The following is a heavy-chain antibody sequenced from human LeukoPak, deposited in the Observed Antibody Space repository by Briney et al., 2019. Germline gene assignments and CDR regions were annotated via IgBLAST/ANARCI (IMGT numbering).Heavy chain of an antibody. CDR3: ARDRIAVAGTGWFDP. J-gene: IGHJ5*02. CDR2: INSDGSSR. CDR1: GFTFSNYW. D-gene: IGHD6-19*01. V-gene: IGHV3-74*01. Sequence: QAGGSLRLSCAASGFTFSNYWMHWVRHAPGKGLAWVSRINSDGSSRTYADSVKGRFTISRDNAKNTLYLQMNSLRAEDTAVYYCARDRIAVAGTGWFDPWGQGTLVTVSS.